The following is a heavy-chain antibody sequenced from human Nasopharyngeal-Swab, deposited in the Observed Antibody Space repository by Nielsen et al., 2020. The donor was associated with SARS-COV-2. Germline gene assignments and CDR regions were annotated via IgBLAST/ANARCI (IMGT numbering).Heavy chain of an antibody. J-gene: IGHJ4*02. D-gene: IGHD3-10*01. CDR2: ISGSGGST. Sequence: GGSLRLSCAASGFTFNNYAMSWVRQAPGKGLEWVSAISGSGGSTYYADSVKGRFTISRDNSKNTLYLQMNSLRAEDTAVYYCAKSRVWFGELIRYFDYWGQGTLVTVSS. V-gene: IGHV3-23*01. CDR1: GFTFNNYA. CDR3: AKSRVWFGELIRYFDY.